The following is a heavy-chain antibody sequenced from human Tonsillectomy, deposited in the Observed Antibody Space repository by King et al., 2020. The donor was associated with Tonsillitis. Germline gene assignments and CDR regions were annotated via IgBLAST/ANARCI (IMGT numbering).Heavy chain of an antibody. CDR2: INHSGST. V-gene: IGHV4-34*01. CDR3: ARVFGDYGFDY. J-gene: IGHJ4*02. Sequence: VQLQQWGAGLLKPSETLSLTCAVYGGSFSGYYWSWIRQPTGKGLEWVGEINHSGSTNFNPSLKSRVTISVDTSKNQFSLKLSTVTAADTAVYYCARVFGDYGFDYWGQGTLVTVSS. D-gene: IGHD4-17*01. CDR1: GGSFSGYY.